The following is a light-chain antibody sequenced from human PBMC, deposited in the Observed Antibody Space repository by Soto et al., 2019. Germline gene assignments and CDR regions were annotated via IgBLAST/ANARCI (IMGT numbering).Light chain of an antibody. Sequence: DVVMTQSPLSLPVTPGEPAPISCRSSQSLLHTNGYNYLDWYLQKPGQSPQLLIYLGSNRASGVSDRFSGSGSGTDFTLKLSRVVPEDVVVYYCMQARQPLTFTFGQGTRLE. CDR3: MQARQPLTFT. CDR2: LGS. CDR1: QSLLHTNGYNY. V-gene: IGKV2-28*01. J-gene: IGKJ5*01.